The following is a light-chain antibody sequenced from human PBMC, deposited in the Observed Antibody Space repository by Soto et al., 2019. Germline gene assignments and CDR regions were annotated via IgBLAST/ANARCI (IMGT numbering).Light chain of an antibody. CDR3: QHYNSYSEA. Sequence: DIQMTQSPSTLSGSVGDRVTIACRASQSISSWLAWYQQRPGKAPKLLIYDVSNLKRGVPSRFSGSGSGTEFALTITSLQTDDFATYYCQHYNSYSEAFGQGTKVDIK. CDR1: QSISSW. CDR2: DVS. V-gene: IGKV1-5*01. J-gene: IGKJ1*01.